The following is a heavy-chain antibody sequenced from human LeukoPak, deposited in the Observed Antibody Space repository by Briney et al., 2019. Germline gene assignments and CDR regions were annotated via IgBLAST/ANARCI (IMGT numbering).Heavy chain of an antibody. V-gene: IGHV1-46*01. J-gene: IGHJ4*02. CDR2: IYPRDGST. CDR1: GYSFTSNY. Sequence: ASVTVSCRASGYSFTSNYIHWVRQAPGQGLEWMGMIYPRDGSTSYAQKLQGRVTMTTDTSTSTAYMELRSLRSDDTAVYYCARAPTDYDSSGYYYKEDYWGQGTLVTVSS. CDR3: ARAPTDYDSSGYYYKEDY. D-gene: IGHD3-22*01.